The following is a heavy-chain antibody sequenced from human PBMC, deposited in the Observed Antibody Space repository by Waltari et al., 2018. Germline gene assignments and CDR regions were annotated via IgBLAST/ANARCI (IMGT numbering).Heavy chain of an antibody. J-gene: IGHJ6*02. CDR2: IFSNDEK. D-gene: IGHD2-15*01. CDR1: GFSLSNARMG. Sequence: QVTLKESGPVLVKPTETLTLTCTVSGFSLSNARMGVSWIRQPPRQALRWLAHIFSNDEKSYSTSLKSRLTISKDTSKSQVVLTMTNMDPVDTATYYCARIPHCSGGSCYWYYYYYGMDVWGQGTTVTVSS. V-gene: IGHV2-26*01. CDR3: ARIPHCSGGSCYWYYYYYGMDV.